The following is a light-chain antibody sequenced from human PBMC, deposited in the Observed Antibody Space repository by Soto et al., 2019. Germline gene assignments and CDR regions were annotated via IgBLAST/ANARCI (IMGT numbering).Light chain of an antibody. CDR1: QTVTNNY. CDR3: QQYIKWPIT. V-gene: IGKV3-20*01. Sequence: IVLTQSPGTLSLSPGERATLSCRASQTVTNNYLAWYQQKPGQAPRLLIYSASSRTTGIPDRFSGGGSGTEFTLTISSLQSEDFAVYYCQQYIKWPITFGQGTRLEI. CDR2: SAS. J-gene: IGKJ5*01.